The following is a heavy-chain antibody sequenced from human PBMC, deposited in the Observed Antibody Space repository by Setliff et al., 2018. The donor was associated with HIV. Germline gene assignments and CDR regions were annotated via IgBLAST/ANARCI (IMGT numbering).Heavy chain of an antibody. Sequence: PGESLKISCKGSGYSFTSYWIGWVRQMPGKGLEWMGIIYPSDSDTRYSPSFQGHVTMSADKSISTAYLQWSSLKASDTAMYYCARLLGSRNSSLDYWGQGTLVTVSS. CDR3: ARLLGSRNSSLDY. CDR1: GYSFTSYW. V-gene: IGHV5-51*01. D-gene: IGHD3-10*02. CDR2: IYPSDSDT. J-gene: IGHJ4*02.